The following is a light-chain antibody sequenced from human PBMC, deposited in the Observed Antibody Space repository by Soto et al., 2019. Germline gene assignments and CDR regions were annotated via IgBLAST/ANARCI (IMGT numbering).Light chain of an antibody. CDR3: QQYYNWPQT. V-gene: IGKV3-15*01. CDR2: GAS. CDR1: QRFSSN. J-gene: IGKJ1*01. Sequence: EIVMTQSPATLSVSPGERATLSCRASQRFSSNLAWYQQKHGQAPRLLIYGASTRATGIPARFSGSGSGTEFTLTISSLQSEDFAVYYCQQYYNWPQTFGQGTKVEIK.